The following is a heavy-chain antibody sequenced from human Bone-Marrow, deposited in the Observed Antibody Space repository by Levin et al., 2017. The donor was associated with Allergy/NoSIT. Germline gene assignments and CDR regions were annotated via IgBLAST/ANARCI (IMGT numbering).Heavy chain of an antibody. Sequence: LSLTCTVSGSSMSGFYWSWIRQPPGKGLEWLFSLSSLFFPNSNPSLKSRLTMSVDTSKNQFSLKLSSVTAADTAVYYCARDQRDYYGSGNYFKGFDYWGQGILVTVSS. D-gene: IGHD3-10*01. V-gene: IGHV4-59*01. J-gene: IGHJ4*02. CDR1: GSSMSGFY. CDR2: LSSLFFP. CDR3: ARDQRDYYGSGNYFKGFDY.